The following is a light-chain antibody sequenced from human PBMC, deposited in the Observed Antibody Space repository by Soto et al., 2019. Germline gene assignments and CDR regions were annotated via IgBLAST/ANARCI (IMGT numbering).Light chain of an antibody. CDR3: QQLNSFPIP. Sequence: IQLTQSPSSLSASVGDRVTISCRASQGIANFLAWYQQKPGKAPKLLIYGASTLQSGVASRFSGSGSGTDFTLTISSLQPEDFATYYCQQLNSFPIPFGPGTKVDIK. CDR1: QGIANF. V-gene: IGKV1-9*01. CDR2: GAS. J-gene: IGKJ3*01.